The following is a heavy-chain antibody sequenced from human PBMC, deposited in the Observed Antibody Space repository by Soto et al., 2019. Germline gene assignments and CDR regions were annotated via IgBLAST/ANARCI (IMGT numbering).Heavy chain of an antibody. J-gene: IGHJ4*02. Sequence: SETLSLTCAVSGGSISDHYYMWIRQSPGKGLEYIGYIYNGGRTDYNPSLKSRVIISVDTSKNQFSLKLTSVTAADTAVYYCAIAGRNERSPYSGGWYYFDSWGQGTLVTVSS. CDR2: IYNGGRT. CDR3: AIAGRNERSPYSGGWYYFDS. V-gene: IGHV4-59*11. D-gene: IGHD6-13*01. CDR1: GGSISDHY.